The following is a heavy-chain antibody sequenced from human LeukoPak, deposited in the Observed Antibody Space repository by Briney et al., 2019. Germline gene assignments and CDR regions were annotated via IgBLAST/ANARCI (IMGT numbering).Heavy chain of an antibody. J-gene: IGHJ4*02. CDR2: MSSDGTIT. D-gene: IGHD2-15*01. Sequence: GGSLRLSCAASGFTFNSYWMNWVRQAPGKGLLWVSHMSSDGTITSYADSVKGRFTISRDNAKNTLYLQMNSLRAEDTGVYYCAGRVSLNNWGQGTLVTVSS. CDR3: AGRVSLNN. V-gene: IGHV3-74*01. CDR1: GFTFNSYW.